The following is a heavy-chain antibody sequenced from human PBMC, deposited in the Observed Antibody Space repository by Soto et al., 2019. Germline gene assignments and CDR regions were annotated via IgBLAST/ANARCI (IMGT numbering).Heavy chain of an antibody. J-gene: IGHJ2*01. D-gene: IGHD7-27*01. Sequence: GGSLRLSCAASGFTFSSYWMSWVRQAPGKGLEWVANIKQDGSEKYYVDSVKGRFTISRDNAKNSLYLQMNSLRAEDTAVYYCARDNPNWGGWYFDLWGRGTLVTVSS. CDR2: IKQDGSEK. CDR3: ARDNPNWGGWYFDL. V-gene: IGHV3-7*01. CDR1: GFTFSSYW.